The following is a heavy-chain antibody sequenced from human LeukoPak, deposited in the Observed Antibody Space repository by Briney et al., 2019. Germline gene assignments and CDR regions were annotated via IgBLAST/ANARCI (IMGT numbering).Heavy chain of an antibody. CDR2: IYPDDSDT. CDR1: GYRLTNYW. J-gene: IGHJ4*02. D-gene: IGHD1-26*01. Sequence: GESLKTPRSSPGYRLTNYWIAWVPQIPGKGLEWMGTIYPDDSDTKYSPSFQDQVTITAEHSITTAYLRWSSRQASDTAMYYCAGQDGGRDWDFDYWGQGTLVTVSS. CDR3: AGQDGGRDWDFDY. V-gene: IGHV5-51*01.